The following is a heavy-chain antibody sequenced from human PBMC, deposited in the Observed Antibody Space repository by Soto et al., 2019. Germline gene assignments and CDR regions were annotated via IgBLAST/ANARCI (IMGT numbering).Heavy chain of an antibody. J-gene: IGHJ5*02. Sequence: QLQLQESGPGLVKPSETLSLTCTVSGGSIRSSSYYWVWIRQPPGKGLEWIGDVYYSGTTHYNPLLKSRVTISVETSTHPFSLRLSSVTAADTAVYYCARLRPPGNCFDPWGQGTLVTVSS. CDR1: GGSIRSSSYY. CDR3: ARLRPPGNCFDP. V-gene: IGHV4-39*01. CDR2: VYYSGTT.